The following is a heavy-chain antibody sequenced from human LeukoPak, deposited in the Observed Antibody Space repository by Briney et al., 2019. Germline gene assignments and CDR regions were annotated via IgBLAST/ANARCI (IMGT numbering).Heavy chain of an antibody. V-gene: IGHV3-30*02. CDR3: ATGWGSYTSSWWEYFQH. CDR1: GFTFSSYG. Sequence: PGGSLRLSCAASGFTFSSYGMHWVRQAPGKGLEWVAFIRYDGSNKYYADSVKGRFTISRDNSKNTLYLQMNSLRAEDTAVYYCATGWGSYTSSWWEYFQHWGQGTLVTVSS. J-gene: IGHJ1*01. CDR2: IRYDGSNK. D-gene: IGHD6-13*01.